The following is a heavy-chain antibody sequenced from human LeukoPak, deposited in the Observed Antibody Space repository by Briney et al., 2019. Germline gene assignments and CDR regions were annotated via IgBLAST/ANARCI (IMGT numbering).Heavy chain of an antibody. CDR3: ARDRIYYDSSGYYYYYYGMDV. V-gene: IGHV3-66*01. D-gene: IGHD3-22*01. CDR2: VYSGGST. J-gene: IGHJ6*02. Sequence: GGSLRLSCAASGFTFSSYWMSWVRQAPGKGLEWVSVVYSGGSTYYADSVKGRFTISRDNSKNTLYLQMNSLRAEDTAVYYCARDRIYYDSSGYYYYYYGMDVWGQGTTVTVSS. CDR1: GFTFSSYW.